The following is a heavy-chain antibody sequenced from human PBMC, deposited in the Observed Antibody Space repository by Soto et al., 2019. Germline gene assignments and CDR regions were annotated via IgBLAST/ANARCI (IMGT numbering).Heavy chain of an antibody. Sequence: NPSETLSLTCSVSGGSISSNSYSWGWIRQPPGKGLEWIGTQYSSRDTYYNPSLKSRVTISADTSQNQFSLDLTSVTATDTAVYFCARHPGYCSGGSCNGQYTLDVWGQGTTVTVSS. V-gene: IGHV4-39*01. CDR3: ARHPGYCSGGSCNGQYTLDV. J-gene: IGHJ6*02. D-gene: IGHD2-15*01. CDR1: GGSISSNSYS. CDR2: QYSSRDT.